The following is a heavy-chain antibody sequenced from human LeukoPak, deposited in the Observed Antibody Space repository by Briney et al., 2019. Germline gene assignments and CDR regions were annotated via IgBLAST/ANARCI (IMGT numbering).Heavy chain of an antibody. CDR2: IIPIFGTA. D-gene: IGHD3-22*01. J-gene: IGHJ4*02. V-gene: IGHV1-69*06. CDR3: APTEDPYYYDSSGYYYGY. Sequence: ASVKVSCKASGGTFSSYAISWVRQAPGQGLEWMGGIIPIFGTANYAQKFQGRVTITADKSTSTAYMELNSLRAEDTAVYYCAPTEDPYYYDSSGYYYGYWGQGTLVTVSS. CDR1: GGTFSSYA.